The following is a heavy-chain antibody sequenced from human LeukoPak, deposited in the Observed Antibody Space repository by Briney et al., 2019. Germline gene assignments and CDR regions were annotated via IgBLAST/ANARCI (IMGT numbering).Heavy chain of an antibody. D-gene: IGHD6-19*01. CDR3: ARFRSSGWYSYYYGMDV. CDR1: GGSISSGGYY. J-gene: IGHJ6*02. Sequence: SQTLSLTCTVSGGSISSGGYYWSWIRQHPGKGLEWIGYIYYSGSTYYNPSLKSRVTISVDTSKNQFSLKLSSVTAADTAVYYCARFRSSGWYSYYYGMDVWGQGTTVTVSS. CDR2: IYYSGST. V-gene: IGHV4-31*03.